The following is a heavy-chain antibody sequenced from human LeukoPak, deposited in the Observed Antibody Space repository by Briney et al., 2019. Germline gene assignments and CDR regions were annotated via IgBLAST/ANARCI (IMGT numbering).Heavy chain of an antibody. Sequence: SETLSLTCTVSGYSISSGYYWGWIRQPPGKGLEWIGSIYHSGSTNYNPSLKSRVTMSIDTSKNQFSLKLTSVTAADTAVYYCARTPIYYFDNSGYYNWGQGTLVTVSS. V-gene: IGHV4-38-2*02. CDR2: IYHSGST. CDR1: GYSISSGYY. CDR3: ARTPIYYFDNSGYYN. J-gene: IGHJ4*02. D-gene: IGHD3-22*01.